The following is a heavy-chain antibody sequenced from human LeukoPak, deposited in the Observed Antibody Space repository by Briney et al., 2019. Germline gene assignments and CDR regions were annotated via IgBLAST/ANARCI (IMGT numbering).Heavy chain of an antibody. CDR2: IYNSGSST. J-gene: IGHJ4*02. CDR1: GGSITSTGHY. D-gene: IGHD3-10*01. Sequence: SETLSLTCTVSGGSITSTGHYWGWIRQPPGKGLEWIGYIYNSGSSTIYNPSLQSRVTISVDMSKNQFSLRLSSVTAADTAVYFCVRDRELTYWGQGILVTVSS. V-gene: IGHV4-61*08. CDR3: VRDRELTY.